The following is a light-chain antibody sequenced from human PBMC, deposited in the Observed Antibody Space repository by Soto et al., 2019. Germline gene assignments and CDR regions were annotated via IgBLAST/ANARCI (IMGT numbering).Light chain of an antibody. CDR1: QSLLHSNGYNY. Sequence: DIVMTQSPLSLPVTPGEPASISCRSSQSLLHSNGYNYLDWYLQKPGQSPQLLIYLGSNRASGVLDRFRSSGSGTDYTLKIIRVEAEDVGIYYCMQALQTPWTFGPGTKVEIK. CDR3: MQALQTPWT. V-gene: IGKV2-28*01. J-gene: IGKJ1*01. CDR2: LGS.